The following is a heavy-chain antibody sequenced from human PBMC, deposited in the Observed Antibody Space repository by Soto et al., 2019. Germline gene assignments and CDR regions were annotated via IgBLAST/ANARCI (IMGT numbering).Heavy chain of an antibody. CDR2: ISAYNGNT. D-gene: IGHD3-22*01. Sequence: QVQLVQSGAEVKKPGASVKVSCKASGYTFTSYGISWVRQAPGQGLEWMGWISAYNGNTNYAQKLQGRVTMTTDTSTSTAYMELRSLRSDDTAVYYCARDEAAYYYDSSGYSTWDYWGQGTLVTVSS. J-gene: IGHJ4*02. CDR1: GYTFTSYG. V-gene: IGHV1-18*01. CDR3: ARDEAAYYYDSSGYSTWDY.